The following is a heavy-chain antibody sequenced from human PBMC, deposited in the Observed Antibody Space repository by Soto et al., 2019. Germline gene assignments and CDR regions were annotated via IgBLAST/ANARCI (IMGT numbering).Heavy chain of an antibody. D-gene: IGHD3-10*01. CDR1: GLTFSSYC. Sequence: GCLRPACAAAGLTFSSYCISWVRQAAGEGMEWVANIKQDGSEKFYVASVKRRFNSPRDNAKNPLYMQMKSLRAEDTAVYYCARGEGSYFRRVVGAFDIWGQGRMGTVS. CDR2: IKQDGSEK. V-gene: IGHV3-7*04. J-gene: IGHJ3*02. CDR3: ARGEGSYFRRVVGAFDI.